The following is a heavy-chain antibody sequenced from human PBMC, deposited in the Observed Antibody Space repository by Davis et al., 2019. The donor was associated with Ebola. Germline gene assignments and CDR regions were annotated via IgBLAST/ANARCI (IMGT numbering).Heavy chain of an antibody. CDR1: GFTFSDHY. V-gene: IGHV3-72*01. CDR3: DRGSVGTAFRAIDI. CDR2: IRNKVNSYTT. Sequence: PGGSLRLSCAASGFTFSDHYMDWVRQAPGQGLEWVARIRNKVNSYTTEYAESVKGRFTHSRDDSKNSHYLQMNSLETEDTAVYYCDRGSVGTAFRAIDIWGQGTMVTVSS. J-gene: IGHJ3*02. D-gene: IGHD5-18*01.